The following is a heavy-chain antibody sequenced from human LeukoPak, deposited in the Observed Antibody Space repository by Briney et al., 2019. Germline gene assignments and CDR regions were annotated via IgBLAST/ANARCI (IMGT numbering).Heavy chain of an antibody. V-gene: IGHV1-2*06. Sequence: ASVKVSCKASGYTFTGYYMYWVRQAPGQGLEWMGRINPNSGGTNYAQKFQGRVTMTRDTSISTAYMELSRLRSDDTAVYYCARDPNWNACDYWGQGTLVTVSS. CDR3: ARDPNWNACDY. D-gene: IGHD1-1*01. CDR1: GYTFTGYY. J-gene: IGHJ4*02. CDR2: INPNSGGT.